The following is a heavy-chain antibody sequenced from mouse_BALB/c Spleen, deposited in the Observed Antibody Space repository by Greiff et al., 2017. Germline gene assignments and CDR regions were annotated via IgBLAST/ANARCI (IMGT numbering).Heavy chain of an antibody. J-gene: IGHJ3*01. CDR2: ISDSGST. CDR1: GYSFTSDYV. V-gene: IGHV3-2*02. Sequence: EVKLMESGPGLVKPSQSLSLTCTVSGYSFTSDYVWCWMRQFPGNLLGWRGYISDSGSTSYNPSLNSRISITRDTSKNQFFLQLNSVTTEDTATYCCARSTDDGSVFAYWGQGTLVTVSA. CDR3: ARSTDDGSVFAY. D-gene: IGHD2-3*01.